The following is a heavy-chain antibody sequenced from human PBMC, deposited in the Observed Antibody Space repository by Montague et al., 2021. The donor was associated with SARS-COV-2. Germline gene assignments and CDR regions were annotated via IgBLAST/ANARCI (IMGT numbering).Heavy chain of an antibody. CDR2: IYYSGST. CDR3: ARGEGVMVYVYGMDV. Sequence: TRSLTCTVSGGSISSGGYYWSWIRQHPGKGLEWIGYIYYSGSTNYNPSLKSRLTISVDTSKNQFSLKLSSVTAADTAVYYCARGEGVMVYVYGMDVWGQGTTVTVSS. D-gene: IGHD2-8*01. V-gene: IGHV4-31*03. J-gene: IGHJ6*02. CDR1: GGSISSGGYY.